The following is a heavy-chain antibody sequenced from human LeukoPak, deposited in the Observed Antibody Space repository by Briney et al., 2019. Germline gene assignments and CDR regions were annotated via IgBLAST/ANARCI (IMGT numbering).Heavy chain of an antibody. CDR2: ISAYNGNT. CDR3: ARGGFFGYCSSTSCSQDWFDP. V-gene: IGHV1-18*01. D-gene: IGHD2-2*01. J-gene: IGHJ5*02. Sequence: GASVKVSCKASGYTFTSYGISWVRQAPGQGLEWMGWISAYNGNTNYAQKLQGRVTTTTDTSTSTAYMELRSLRSDDTAVYYCARGGFFGYCSSTSCSQDWFDPWGQGTLVTVSS. CDR1: GYTFTSYG.